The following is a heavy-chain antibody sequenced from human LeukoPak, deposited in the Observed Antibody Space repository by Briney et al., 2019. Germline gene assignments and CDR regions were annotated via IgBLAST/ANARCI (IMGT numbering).Heavy chain of an antibody. CDR1: GFTFSSYS. D-gene: IGHD3-22*01. V-gene: IGHV3-21*01. CDR2: ISSSSSYI. Sequence: GGSLGLSCAASGFTFSSYSMNWVRQAPGKGLEWVSSISSSSSYIYYADSVKGRFTISRDNAKNSLYLQMNSLRAEDTAVYYCARGSYAPTYYYDSSGSDAFDIWGQGTMVTVSS. CDR3: ARGSYAPTYYYDSSGSDAFDI. J-gene: IGHJ3*02.